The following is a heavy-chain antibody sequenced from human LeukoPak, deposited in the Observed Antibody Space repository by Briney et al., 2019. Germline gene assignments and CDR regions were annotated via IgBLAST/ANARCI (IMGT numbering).Heavy chain of an antibody. J-gene: IGHJ4*02. Sequence: GASVKVSCKVSGYTLTELSMHWVRQAPGKGLEWMGGFDPEDGETIYAQKFQDRVTMTRDTSTSTLYMELSSLRSEDTAVYYCARVNGDSGSYFDYWGQGTLVTVSS. CDR1: GYTLTELS. D-gene: IGHD6-19*01. CDR2: FDPEDGET. CDR3: ARVNGDSGSYFDY. V-gene: IGHV1-24*01.